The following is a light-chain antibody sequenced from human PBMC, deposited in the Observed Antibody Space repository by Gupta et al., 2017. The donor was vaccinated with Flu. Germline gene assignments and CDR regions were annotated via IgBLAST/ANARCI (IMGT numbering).Light chain of an antibody. CDR3: RQYKSFWT. CDR1: QSIDTW. J-gene: IGKJ1*01. CDR2: KGS. V-gene: IGKV1-5*03. Sequence: DIQMTQSPSTLPASVGDRVTITCRASQSIDTWLAWYQQKPGKAPNLLIYKGSNLQSWVPSRFSGSGSGTQFTLTISSLQPDDFATYYCRQYKSFWTFGQGTKVEVK.